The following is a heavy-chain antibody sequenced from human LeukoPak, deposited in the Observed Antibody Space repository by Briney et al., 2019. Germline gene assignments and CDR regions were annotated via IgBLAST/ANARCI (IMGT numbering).Heavy chain of an antibody. V-gene: IGHV4-39*01. CDR1: GGSISSSSYY. CDR3: ARGGYDGMDY. Sequence: SETPSLTCTVSGGSISSSSYYWGWIRQPPGKGLEWIGSIYYSGSTYYNPSLKSRVTISVDTSKNQFSLKLSSVTAADTAVYYCARGGYDGMDYWGQGTLVTVSS. CDR2: IYYSGST. D-gene: IGHD5-12*01. J-gene: IGHJ4*02.